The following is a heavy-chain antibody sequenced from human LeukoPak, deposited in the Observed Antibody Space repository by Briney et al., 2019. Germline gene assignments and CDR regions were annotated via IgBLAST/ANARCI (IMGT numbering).Heavy chain of an antibody. CDR2: IGSNGARK. D-gene: IGHD3-22*01. CDR3: AKDSYYYDSSGFDYFDY. CDR1: GFTFSNYA. V-gene: IGHV3-23*01. J-gene: IGHJ4*02. Sequence: GGSLRLSCAASGFTFSNYAMSWVRQVPGKGPEWISDIGSNGARKTYADSVKGRFTISRDNSKNTLYLQMNSLRAEDTAVYYCAKDSYYYDSSGFDYFDYWGQGTLVTVSS.